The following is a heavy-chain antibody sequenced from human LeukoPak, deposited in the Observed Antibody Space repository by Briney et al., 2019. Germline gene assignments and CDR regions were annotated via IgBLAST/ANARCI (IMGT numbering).Heavy chain of an antibody. Sequence: PGGSLRLSCAASGFTFSSYSMNWVRQAPGERLEWVSVTYSSGTTYYADSVKGRFTISRDTSKNTLHLQMNSLRVEDTAVYHCARDIRREMAIPFDVWGQGTLVTVSS. D-gene: IGHD5-24*01. CDR3: ARDIRREMAIPFDV. V-gene: IGHV3-66*01. J-gene: IGHJ3*01. CDR2: TYSSGTT. CDR1: GFTFSSYS.